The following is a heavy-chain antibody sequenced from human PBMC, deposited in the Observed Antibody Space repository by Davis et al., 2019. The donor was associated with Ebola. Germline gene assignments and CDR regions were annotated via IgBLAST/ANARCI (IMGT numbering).Heavy chain of an antibody. V-gene: IGHV3-48*03. CDR1: GFTFSSYA. CDR3: ARDAVGANFDY. Sequence: PGGSLRLSCAASGFTFSSYAMHWVRQAPGKGLEWVSYISSSGSTIYYADSVKGRFTISRDNAKNSLYLQMNSLRAEDTAVYYCARDAVGANFDYWGQGTLVTVSS. J-gene: IGHJ4*02. D-gene: IGHD1-26*01. CDR2: ISSSGSTI.